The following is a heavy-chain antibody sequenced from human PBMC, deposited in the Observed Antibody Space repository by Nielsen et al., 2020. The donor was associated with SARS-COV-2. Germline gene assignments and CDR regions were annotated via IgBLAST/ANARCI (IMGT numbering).Heavy chain of an antibody. Sequence: SLKISCAASGFTFDDYAMHWVRQVPGKGLEWVSGVSWNSAYMAYADSVKGRFTISRDNAKNSLYLQMNSLRAEDTAVYYCARDPYYDYVWGGYRYTDYYYGMDVWGQGTTVTVSS. CDR3: ARDPYYDYVWGGYRYTDYYYGMDV. CDR2: VSWNSAYM. J-gene: IGHJ6*02. CDR1: GFTFDDYA. V-gene: IGHV3-9*01. D-gene: IGHD3-16*02.